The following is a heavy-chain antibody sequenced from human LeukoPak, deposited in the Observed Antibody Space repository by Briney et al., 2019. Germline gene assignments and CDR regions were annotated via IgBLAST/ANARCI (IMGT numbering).Heavy chain of an antibody. CDR2: IIPILGIA. V-gene: IGHV1-69*04. CDR3: ARDQGVRDCFDP. CDR1: GGTFSSYA. D-gene: IGHD3-10*01. Sequence: SVKVSCKASGGTFSSYAISWVRQAPGQGLEWMGRIIPILGIANYAQKFQGRVTITADESTSTAYMELSSLRSEDTAVYYCARDQGVRDCFDPWGQGTLVTVSS. J-gene: IGHJ5*02.